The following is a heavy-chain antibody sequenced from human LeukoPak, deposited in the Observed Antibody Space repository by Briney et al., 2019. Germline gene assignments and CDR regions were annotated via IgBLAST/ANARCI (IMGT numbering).Heavy chain of an antibody. D-gene: IGHD1-26*01. J-gene: IGHJ4*02. CDR2: ISGSGGNT. Sequence: GSLRLSCAASGFTFSSYAMSWVRQAPGKGLEWVSVISGSGGNTYYADSVKGRFTISRDNSKNTLYLQMNSLRAEDTAVYYCAHTLGAYRESDYWGQGTLVTVSS. V-gene: IGHV3-23*01. CDR1: GFTFSSYA. CDR3: AHTLGAYRESDY.